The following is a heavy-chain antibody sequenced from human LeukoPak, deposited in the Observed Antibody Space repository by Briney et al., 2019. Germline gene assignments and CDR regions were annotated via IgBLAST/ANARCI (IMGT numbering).Heavy chain of an antibody. J-gene: IGHJ4*02. CDR1: GSSLTELS. Sequence: GASVNVSCTVSGSSLTELSLYWVRQAPGKGLEWMGGFDVIDAKTFYAQKFQGRVTITEDSSTDTAYMELSSLRSDDTAFYYCAAGRPYSLLDYWGQGTLLTVSS. V-gene: IGHV1-24*01. CDR3: AAGRPYSLLDY. CDR2: FDVIDAKT. D-gene: IGHD5-18*01.